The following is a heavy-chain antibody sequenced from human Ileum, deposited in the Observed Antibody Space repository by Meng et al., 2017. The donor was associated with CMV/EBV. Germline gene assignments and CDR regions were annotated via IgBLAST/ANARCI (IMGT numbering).Heavy chain of an antibody. V-gene: IGHV4-34*01. CDR2: INHSGST. CDR1: GASSGDYY. J-gene: IGHJ5*02. CDR3: ARAQTNWIPLSIAARGEFDP. D-gene: IGHD6-6*01. Sequence: QWCSGLLKPSDTLSLTFFVHGASSGDYYGSWIRQPPGKGLAWIGEINHSGSTNYNPSLKSRLIMSVDTSKNQFSLRLSSVTAADTAVYYCARAQTNWIPLSIAARGEFDPWGQGILVTVSS.